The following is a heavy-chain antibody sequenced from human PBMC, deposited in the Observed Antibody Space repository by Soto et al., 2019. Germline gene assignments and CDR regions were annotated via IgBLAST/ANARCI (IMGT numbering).Heavy chain of an antibody. V-gene: IGHV3-30-3*01. CDR1: GFTFSSYA. Sequence: GGSLRLSCAASGFTFSSYAMHWVRQAPGKGLEWVAVISYDGSNKYYADSVKGRFTISRDNSKNTLYLQMNSLRAEDTAVYYCARDRQIVATINLYRDYYYGMDVWGQGTTVTVSS. D-gene: IGHD5-12*01. CDR3: ARDRQIVATINLYRDYYYGMDV. CDR2: ISYDGSNK. J-gene: IGHJ6*02.